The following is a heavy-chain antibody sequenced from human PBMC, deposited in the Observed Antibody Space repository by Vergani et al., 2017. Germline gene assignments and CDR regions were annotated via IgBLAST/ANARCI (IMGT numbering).Heavy chain of an antibody. J-gene: IGHJ4*02. CDR2: IYHSGGA. CDR3: ARTESFILRYFHWAL. V-gene: IGHV4-39*01. Sequence: QVHLQESGPGLVKPSEILSLTCTVSGGSITSSSYYWGWIRQPPGKGLEWIGNIYHSGGAYYNPSLKGRVTISVDTSKNQFSLEVISVTAADTAIYFCARTESFILRYFHWALWGQGTLVTVS. CDR1: GGSITSSSYY. D-gene: IGHD3-9*01.